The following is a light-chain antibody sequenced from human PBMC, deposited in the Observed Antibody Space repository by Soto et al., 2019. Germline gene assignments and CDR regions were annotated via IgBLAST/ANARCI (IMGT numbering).Light chain of an antibody. V-gene: IGLV2-8*01. CDR2: DVS. CDR3: SSYAGRNNFV. CDR1: SSDVGAYNY. Sequence: QSALTQPPSASGSPGQSVTISCTGTSSDVGAYNYVSWYQQHPGKAPKLMIYDVSKRPSGVPDRFSGSKSGNTASLTVSGLQAEDEADYYYSSYAGRNNFVFGGGTKLTVL. J-gene: IGLJ2*01.